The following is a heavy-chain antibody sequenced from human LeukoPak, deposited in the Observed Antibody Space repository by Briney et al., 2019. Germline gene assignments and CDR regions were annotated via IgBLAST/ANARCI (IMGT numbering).Heavy chain of an antibody. V-gene: IGHV1-18*01. CDR2: ISAYNGNT. CDR1: GYTFTSYG. CDR3: ARAPPVGVPRYYYYYYYMDV. Sequence: ASVKVSCKASGYTFTSYGISWVRQAPGQGLEWMGWISAYNGNTNYAQKLQGRVTMTTDTSTSTAYMELRSLRSDDTAVYYCARAPPVGVPRYYYYYYYMDVWGKGTTVTVSS. J-gene: IGHJ6*03. D-gene: IGHD2-15*01.